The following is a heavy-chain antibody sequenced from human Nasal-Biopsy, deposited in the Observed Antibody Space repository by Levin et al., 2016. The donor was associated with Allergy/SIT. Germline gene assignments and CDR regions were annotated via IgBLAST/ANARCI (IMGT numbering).Heavy chain of an antibody. CDR2: MRPDGTEK. D-gene: IGHD2-8*01. V-gene: IGHV3-7*01. J-gene: IGHJ4*02. CDR1: GFTFSNYW. CDR3: SRDTKDQLYRYFDL. Sequence: GESLKISCAASGFTFSNYWMTWVRQAPGKGLEWVASMRPDGTEKYYVDSVKGRFAISRDNAQNSLYLQMDNLSAEDTAVYYCSRDTKDQLYRYFDLWGQGTLVTVSS.